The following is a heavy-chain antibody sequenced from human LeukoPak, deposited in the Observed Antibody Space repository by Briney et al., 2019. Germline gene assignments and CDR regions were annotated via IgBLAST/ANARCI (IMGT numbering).Heavy chain of an antibody. CDR2: IYYTGST. D-gene: IGHD1-26*01. Sequence: SSETLSLTCTVSGGSISSYYWSWIRQPPGKGLEWIGYIYYTGSTNYNPSLKSRVTISVDTSKNQLSLKLSSVTAADTAVYYCARQDSGSYLNPLDIWGQGTVVTVSS. V-gene: IGHV4-59*08. J-gene: IGHJ3*02. CDR1: GGSISSYY. CDR3: ARQDSGSYLNPLDI.